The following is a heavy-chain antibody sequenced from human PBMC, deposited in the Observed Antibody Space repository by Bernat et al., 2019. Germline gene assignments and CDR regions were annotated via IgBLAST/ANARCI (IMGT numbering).Heavy chain of an antibody. D-gene: IGHD2-2*01. CDR2: INWNGGST. Sequence: GGGVVRPGGSLRLSCVASGFTFDDYGMSWVRQAPGKGLEWVSGINWNGGSTGYADSVKGRFTISRDNAKNSLYLQMNSLRAEDTALYYCARILSCSSTSCYAGINWFDPWGQGTLVTVSS. CDR3: ARILSCSSTSCYAGINWFDP. J-gene: IGHJ5*02. CDR1: GFTFDDYG. V-gene: IGHV3-20*04.